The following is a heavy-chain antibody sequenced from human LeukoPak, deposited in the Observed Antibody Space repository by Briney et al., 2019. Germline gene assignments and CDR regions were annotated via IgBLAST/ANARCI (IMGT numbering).Heavy chain of an antibody. CDR3: VRSITGLVPDY. V-gene: IGHV4-39*01. D-gene: IGHD1-14*01. CDR1: GDSISSSTYY. J-gene: IGHJ4*02. Sequence: SETLSLTCTVSGDSISSSTYYWGWIRQPPGKGLDWIVTIYYSGSTYYNPSPKSLVTISVDTSKNPFSLNLSSVTAADTAVYYWVRSITGLVPDYWGEGALVTVSS. CDR2: IYYSGST.